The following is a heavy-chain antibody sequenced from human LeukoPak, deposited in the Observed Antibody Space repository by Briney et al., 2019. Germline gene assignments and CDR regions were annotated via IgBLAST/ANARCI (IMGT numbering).Heavy chain of an antibody. CDR1: GFTFSSYA. CDR3: ARVAAAASDAFDI. J-gene: IGHJ3*02. V-gene: IGHV3-30-3*01. D-gene: IGHD6-13*01. Sequence: GGSLRLSCAASGFTFSSYAMHWVRQAPGKGLEWVAVISYDRSNKYYADSVKGRFTISRDNSKNTLYLQMNSLRAEDTAVYYCARVAAAASDAFDIWGQGTMVTVSS. CDR2: ISYDRSNK.